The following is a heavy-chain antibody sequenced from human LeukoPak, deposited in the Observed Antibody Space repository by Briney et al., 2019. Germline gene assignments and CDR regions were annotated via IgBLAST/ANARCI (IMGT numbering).Heavy chain of an antibody. V-gene: IGHV6-1*01. Sequence: SQTLSLTCAISGDSVSSNSAAWNWIRQSPSRGLEWLGRTYYRSKWYNDYAVSVKSRITINPDTSKNQFSLQLNSVTPEDTAVYYCAREGFGHSSGWPPNYYYYMDVWGKGTTVTVSS. J-gene: IGHJ6*03. CDR3: AREGFGHSSGWPPNYYYYMDV. CDR2: TYYRSKWYN. CDR1: GDSVSSNSAA. D-gene: IGHD6-19*01.